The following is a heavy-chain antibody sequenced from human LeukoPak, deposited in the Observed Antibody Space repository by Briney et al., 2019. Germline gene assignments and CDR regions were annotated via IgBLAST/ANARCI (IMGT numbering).Heavy chain of an antibody. Sequence: GGSLRLSCAASGFTFSNYWMTWVRQAPGKGLEWVANIKQDGSERYYVDSVRGRFTISRDNAKNSVYLQVNSLRVEDTAMYYCVRDTGGSGSYSDYWGQGVLVTVSS. CDR2: IKQDGSER. CDR1: GFTFSNYW. CDR3: VRDTGGSGSYSDY. D-gene: IGHD1-26*01. J-gene: IGHJ4*02. V-gene: IGHV3-7*01.